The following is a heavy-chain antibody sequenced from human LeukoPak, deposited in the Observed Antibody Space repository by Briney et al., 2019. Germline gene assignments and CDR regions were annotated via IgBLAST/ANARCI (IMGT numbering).Heavy chain of an antibody. V-gene: IGHV1-69*06. D-gene: IGHD3-10*01. CDR3: AREIFGSGSYPDY. CDR1: GGTFSSYA. CDR2: IIPIFGTA. J-gene: IGHJ4*02. Sequence: ASVKVSCKASGGTFSSYAISWVRQAPGQGLEWMGGIIPIFGTANYAQKFQGRVTITADKSTSTAYMELSSLRSEDTAVYYCAREIFGSGSYPDYWGQGTLVTVSS.